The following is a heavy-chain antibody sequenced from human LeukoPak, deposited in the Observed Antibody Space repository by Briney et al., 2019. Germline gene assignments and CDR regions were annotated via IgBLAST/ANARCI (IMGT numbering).Heavy chain of an antibody. V-gene: IGHV4-39*07. Sequence: SETLSLTCSVSGGSISSSAYYWGWIRQPPGQGLEWIGSIYDSGNTYYNPSLDSPVTISIDKSKNQLYLRLIYVTAADTAVYYCARDQLYCSSSSCRNLGWFDPWGQGTLVTVSS. CDR3: ARDQLYCSSSSCRNLGWFDP. D-gene: IGHD2-2*01. CDR1: GGSISSSAYY. CDR2: IYDSGNT. J-gene: IGHJ5*02.